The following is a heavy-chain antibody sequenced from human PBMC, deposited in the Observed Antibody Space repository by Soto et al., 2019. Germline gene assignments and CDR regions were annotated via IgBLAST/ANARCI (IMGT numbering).Heavy chain of an antibody. CDR2: ISGGGDKT. D-gene: IGHD2-2*01. CDR1: GFTFINYA. CDR3: ARKVLGSTSRPDWWYFDL. V-gene: IGHV3-23*01. J-gene: IGHJ2*01. Sequence: EVQLLESGGGLVQPGGSLRLSCVGSGFTFINYAMNCVRQTPGKGLEWVSTISGGGDKTFDADTVKGRFTISRDNSKNAVNLQMNSLRADDTAVYYCARKVLGSTSRPDWWYFDLWCRGTLVTVSS.